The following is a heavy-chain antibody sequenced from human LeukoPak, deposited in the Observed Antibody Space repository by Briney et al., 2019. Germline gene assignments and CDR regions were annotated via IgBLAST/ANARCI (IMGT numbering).Heavy chain of an antibody. CDR3: ARLSVVVAASPGAFDI. Sequence: GGSLRLSCSASGFTFSSYAMYWVRQAPGKGLEYVSAISSNGGSTSYAASVKARFTISRDNAKNSLYLQMNSLRAEDTAVYYCARLSVVVAASPGAFDIWGQGTMVTVSS. CDR2: ISSNGGST. V-gene: IGHV3-64*04. J-gene: IGHJ3*02. CDR1: GFTFSSYA. D-gene: IGHD2-15*01.